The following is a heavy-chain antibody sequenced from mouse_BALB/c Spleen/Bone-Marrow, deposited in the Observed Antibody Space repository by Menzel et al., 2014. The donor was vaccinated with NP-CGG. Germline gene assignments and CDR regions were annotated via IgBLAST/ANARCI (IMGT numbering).Heavy chain of an antibody. D-gene: IGHD1-1*01. CDR1: GFTFSSFA. CDR2: ISSGSSTI. J-gene: IGHJ2*01. CDR3: ARSGSSSGYFDY. Sequence: EVNVVESGGGLVQPGGSRKLSCAASGFTFSSFAMHWVRQAPEKGLEWVAYISSGSSTIYYADTVMGRFTISRDNPKNTLFLQMTSLRSEATAMYYCARSGSSSGYFDYWGQGTTLTVSS. V-gene: IGHV5-17*02.